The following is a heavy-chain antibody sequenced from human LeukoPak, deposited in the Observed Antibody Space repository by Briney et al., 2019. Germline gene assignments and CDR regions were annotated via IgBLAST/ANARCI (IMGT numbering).Heavy chain of an antibody. V-gene: IGHV3-23*01. CDR1: GFSFSSYA. D-gene: IGHD3-3*01. Sequence: GGSLRLSCAASGFSFSSYAMSWVRQAPGKGLEWVSGISGSGGSTYYADSVKGRFTISRDNSKDTLYLQMNSLRVEDTAVYYCAKDLNPDFWSGYALGFQHWGQGTLVTVSS. CDR3: AKDLNPDFWSGYALGFQH. J-gene: IGHJ1*01. CDR2: ISGSGGST.